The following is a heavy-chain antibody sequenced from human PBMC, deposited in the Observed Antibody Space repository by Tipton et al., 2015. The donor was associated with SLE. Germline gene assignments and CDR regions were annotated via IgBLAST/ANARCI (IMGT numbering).Heavy chain of an antibody. CDR2: IYYSGST. CDR1: GGSVSSGSYY. J-gene: IGHJ3*02. V-gene: IGHV4-61*01. D-gene: IGHD2-2*01. Sequence: GLVKPSETLSLTCTVSGGSVSSGSYYWSWIRQPPGKGLEWIGYIYYSGSTNYNPSLKSRVTISVDTSKNQFSLKLSSVTAADTAVYYCARDAEVVFDAFDIWGQGTMVTVSS. CDR3: ARDAEVVFDAFDI.